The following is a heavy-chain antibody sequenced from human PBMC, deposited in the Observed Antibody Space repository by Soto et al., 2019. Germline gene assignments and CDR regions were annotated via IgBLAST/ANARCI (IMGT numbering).Heavy chain of an antibody. D-gene: IGHD6-13*01. Sequence: VASVKVSCKASGYTFTSYAMHWVRQAPGQRLEWMGWINAGNGNTKYSQKFQGRVTITRDTSTSTAYMELRSLRSDDTAVYYCARDLGQQLFDYWGQGTLVTVSS. CDR2: INAGNGNT. J-gene: IGHJ4*02. CDR1: GYTFTSYA. CDR3: ARDLGQQLFDY. V-gene: IGHV1-3*01.